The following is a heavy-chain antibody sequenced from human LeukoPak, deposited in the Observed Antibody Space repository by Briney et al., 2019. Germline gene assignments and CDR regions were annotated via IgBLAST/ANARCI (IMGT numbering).Heavy chain of an antibody. J-gene: IGHJ4*02. D-gene: IGHD1-26*01. CDR2: ISYDGSNK. V-gene: IGHV3-30-3*01. CDR3: ARDDVGGAVDY. CDR1: GFTFSSYA. Sequence: PGRSLRLSCAASGFTFSSYAMHWVRQAPGKGLEWVALISYDGSNKYYADSVKGRFTISRDNSKNTLCLQMNSLRADDTAVYYCARDDVGGAVDYWGQGTLVAVSS.